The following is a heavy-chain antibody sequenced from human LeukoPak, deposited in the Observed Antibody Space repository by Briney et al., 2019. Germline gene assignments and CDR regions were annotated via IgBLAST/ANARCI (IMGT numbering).Heavy chain of an antibody. J-gene: IGHJ3*02. CDR2: INPNSGGT. CDR1: GYTFTGYY. D-gene: IGHD3-22*01. V-gene: IGHV1-2*04. CDR3: ARVVPGYYDSSGYRVMGAFDI. Sequence: ASVKVSCKASGYTFTGYYMHWVRQAPGQGLEWMGWINPNSGGTNYAQKFQGWVTMTRDTSISTAYMELSRLRSDDTAVYYCARVVPGYYDSSGYRVMGAFDIWGQGTMVTVSS.